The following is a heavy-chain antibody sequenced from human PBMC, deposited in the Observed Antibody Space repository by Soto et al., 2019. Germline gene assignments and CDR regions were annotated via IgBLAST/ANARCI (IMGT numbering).Heavy chain of an antibody. J-gene: IGHJ6*02. V-gene: IGHV4-59*08. CDR1: GGSISSYY. CDR3: ARLASSSWYYYYYGTDV. D-gene: IGHD6-13*01. Sequence: SETLSLTCTVSGGSISSYYWSWIRQPPGKGLEWIGYIYYSGSTNYNPSLKSRVTISVDTSKNQFSLKLSSVTAADTAVYYCARLASSSWYYYYYGTDVWGQGTTVTVSS. CDR2: IYYSGST.